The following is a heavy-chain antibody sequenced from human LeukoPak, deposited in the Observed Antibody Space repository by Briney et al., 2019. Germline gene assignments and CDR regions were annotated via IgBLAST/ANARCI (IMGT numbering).Heavy chain of an antibody. J-gene: IGHJ4*02. CDR2: MDKSGST. V-gene: IGHV4-59*01. CDR3: VRDFSKGGGFDF. CDR1: AGSISGFY. D-gene: IGHD4-11*01. Sequence: SETLSLTCSVSAGSISGFYWSRIRQPPGKGLEWIGYMDKSGSTTYNPSLKSRVTIPVDTSKNQFSLRLSPVTAADTAVYYCVRDFSKGGGFDFRGQGTLVTVSS.